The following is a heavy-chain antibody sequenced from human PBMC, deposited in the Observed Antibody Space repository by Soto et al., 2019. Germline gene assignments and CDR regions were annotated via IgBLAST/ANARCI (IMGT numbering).Heavy chain of an antibody. J-gene: IGHJ3*02. Sequence: QVQLVPSGAEVKKPGASVKVSCKASGYTFTSYDINWVRQATGHGLEWMGWLNPNSGNTGYAQKFQVRVTMTRNTSMSTAYMELSSLRSEDTAVYYCARGINYYDSGDDAFDILGQGTMVTVSS. D-gene: IGHD3-10*01. CDR1: GYTFTSYD. CDR3: ARGINYYDSGDDAFDI. V-gene: IGHV1-8*01. CDR2: LNPNSGNT.